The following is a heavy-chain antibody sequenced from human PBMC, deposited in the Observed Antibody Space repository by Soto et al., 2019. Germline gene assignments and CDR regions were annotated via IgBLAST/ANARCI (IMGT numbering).Heavy chain of an antibody. V-gene: IGHV3-23*01. CDR3: AKGGCVGYDCWSGHEYFQH. Sequence: EVQLLESGGGLVQPGGSLRLSCAASGFTFSSYAMSWVRQAPGKGLEWVSAISGSGGSTYYADSVKGRFTISRDNSKNTRYLQMNSLRAEDTAVYYCAKGGCVGYDCWSGHEYFQHWGQGTLVTVSS. CDR1: GFTFSSYA. CDR2: ISGSGGST. D-gene: IGHD3-3*01. J-gene: IGHJ1*01.